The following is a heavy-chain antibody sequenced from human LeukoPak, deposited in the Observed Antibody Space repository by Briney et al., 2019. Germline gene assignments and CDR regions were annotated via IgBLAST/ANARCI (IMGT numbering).Heavy chain of an antibody. CDR1: GGSISNYY. D-gene: IGHD2-21*02. CDR2: ISASGNT. CDR3: ARQGVATAIDY. V-gene: IGHV4-4*07. Sequence: SETLSLTCTVSGGSISNYYWSWIRQPAGKGLKWIGRISASGNTNYNPSLKSRVTMSVDTSMNLFALKLSSVTAADTAVYYCARQGVATAIDYWGQGTLVTVSS. J-gene: IGHJ4*02.